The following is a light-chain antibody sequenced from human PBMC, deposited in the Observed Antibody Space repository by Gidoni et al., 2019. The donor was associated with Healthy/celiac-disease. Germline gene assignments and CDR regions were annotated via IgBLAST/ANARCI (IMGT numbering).Light chain of an antibody. J-gene: IGKJ2*01. CDR3: MQALLMYT. Sequence: DIVMTQSPLSLPVTPGEPASIPCRSSQSLLHSNGYNYLDWYLQKPGQSPQLLIYLGSNRASGVPDRFSGSGSGTDFTLKISRVEAEDVGVYYCMQALLMYTFGQGTKLEIK. CDR2: LGS. CDR1: QSLLHSNGYNY. V-gene: IGKV2-28*01.